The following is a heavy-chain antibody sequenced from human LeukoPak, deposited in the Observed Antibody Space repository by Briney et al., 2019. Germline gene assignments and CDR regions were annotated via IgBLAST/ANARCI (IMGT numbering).Heavy chain of an antibody. CDR3: AKDFSGGYYYFDY. D-gene: IGHD3-22*01. CDR1: GFIFSSYA. V-gene: IGHV3-23*01. Sequence: GGSLRLSCAASGFIFSSYAMSWVHQAPGKGLEWVSVISSSGGSAYYTDSVKGRFTISRDNSKNTLYLQMNSLRAEDTAVYYCAKDFSGGYYYFDYWGQGILVTVSS. J-gene: IGHJ4*02. CDR2: ISSSGGSA.